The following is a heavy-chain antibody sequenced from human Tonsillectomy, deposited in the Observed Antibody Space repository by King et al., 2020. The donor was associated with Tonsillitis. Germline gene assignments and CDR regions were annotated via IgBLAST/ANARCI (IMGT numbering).Heavy chain of an antibody. J-gene: IGHJ4*02. CDR3: TTDPPSYS. Sequence: VQLVESGGGLIKPGGSLRLSCVVSGFTFSDAWMSWVRQAPGKGLEWVGRIKDKLEGGTADYAAPVKGRFTISRDDSKSTVYLEMKSLKIEDSAVYYCTTDPPSYSWGRGTLVTVSS. CDR1: GFTFSDAW. V-gene: IGHV3-15*01. CDR2: IKDKLEGGTA.